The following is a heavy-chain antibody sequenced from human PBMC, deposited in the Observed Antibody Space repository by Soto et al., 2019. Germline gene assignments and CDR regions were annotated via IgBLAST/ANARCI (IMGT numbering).Heavy chain of an antibody. CDR3: VSDSSGKIWGQVDY. V-gene: IGHV3-64D*06. D-gene: IGHD6-19*01. J-gene: IGHJ4*02. Sequence: GSLRLSCSASGFTFSSYAMHWVRQAPGKGLEYVSAISSNGGSTYYADSVKGRFTISRDNSKNTLHLQMSSLRAEDTAVYYCVSDSSGKIWGQVDYWGQGTLVTVSS. CDR1: GFTFSSYA. CDR2: ISSNGGST.